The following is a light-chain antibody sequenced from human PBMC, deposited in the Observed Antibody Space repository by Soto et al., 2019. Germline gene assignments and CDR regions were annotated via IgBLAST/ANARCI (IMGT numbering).Light chain of an antibody. J-gene: IGKJ5*01. CDR3: QQSYSTLIT. Sequence: DIQMTQSPSSVSASVGDRVTITCRASQGISSWLALYQQKPWKAPKLLIYAASSLQSGVPSRFSGSGSGTDFTLIISSLQPEDFATYYCQQSYSTLITFGQGTRLEIK. CDR2: AAS. CDR1: QGISSW. V-gene: IGKV1-12*01.